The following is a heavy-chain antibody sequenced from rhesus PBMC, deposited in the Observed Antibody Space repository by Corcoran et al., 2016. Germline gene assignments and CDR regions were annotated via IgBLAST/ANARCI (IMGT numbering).Heavy chain of an antibody. CDR2: ISGSSGST. CDR3: AREYYEDDYGYYYPFDY. D-gene: IGHD3-9*01. CDR1: GYSISSGYY. J-gene: IGHJ4*01. Sequence: QVQLQESGPGLVKPSETLSLTCAVSGYSISSGYYWGWIRQPPGKGLEYIGYISGSSGSTYYNPSLKSRVTISKDASKNQFSLKRSSVTAADTAVYYCAREYYEDDYGYYYPFDYWGQGVLVTVSS. V-gene: IGHV4-99*02.